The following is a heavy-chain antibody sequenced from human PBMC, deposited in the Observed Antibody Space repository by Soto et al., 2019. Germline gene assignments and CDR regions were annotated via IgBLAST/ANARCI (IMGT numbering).Heavy chain of an antibody. CDR2: IYTSGST. CDR3: AREGAAAGYCYYYGMDV. Sequence: PSETLSLTCTVSGGSISSYYWSWIRQPAGKGLEWIGRIYTSGSTNYNPSLKSRVTMSVDTSKNQFSLKLSSVTAADTAVYYCAREGAAAGYCYYYGMDVWDQGTTVTV. V-gene: IGHV4-4*07. CDR1: GGSISSYY. J-gene: IGHJ6*02. D-gene: IGHD6-13*01.